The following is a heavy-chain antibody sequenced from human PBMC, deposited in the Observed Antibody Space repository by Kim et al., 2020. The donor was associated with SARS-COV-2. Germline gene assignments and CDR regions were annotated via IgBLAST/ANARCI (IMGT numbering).Heavy chain of an antibody. Sequence: RLTISRENAKNSLYLQMNSLRAEDTALYYCAKDIRAGYYYGSGTKVFDYWGQGTLVTVSS. V-gene: IGHV3-9*01. J-gene: IGHJ4*02. CDR3: AKDIRAGYYYGSGTKVFDY. D-gene: IGHD3-10*01.